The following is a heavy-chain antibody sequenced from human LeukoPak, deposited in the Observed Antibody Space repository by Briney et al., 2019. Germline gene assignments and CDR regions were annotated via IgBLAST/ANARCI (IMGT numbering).Heavy chain of an antibody. Sequence: PGGSLRLSCAASGFTFSSDWMSWVRQAPGKGLEWVANIKHDGSEKYYVDSVKGRFTISRDNAKNSLYLQLNSLRAEDTAVYYCARVVDTHFDYWGQGTLVTVSS. D-gene: IGHD5-18*01. V-gene: IGHV3-7*05. CDR1: GFTFSSDW. CDR3: ARVVDTHFDY. J-gene: IGHJ4*02. CDR2: IKHDGSEK.